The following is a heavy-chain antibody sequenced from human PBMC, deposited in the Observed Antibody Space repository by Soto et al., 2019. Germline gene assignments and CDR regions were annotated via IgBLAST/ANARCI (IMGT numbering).Heavy chain of an antibody. V-gene: IGHV5-51*01. CDR1: GYSFTSYW. CDR3: ARRYGSSWYGYAFDI. D-gene: IGHD6-13*01. Sequence: GESLKISCKGSGYSFTSYWIGWVRQMPGKGLEWMGIIYPGDSDTRYSPSFQGQVTISADKSISTAYLQWSSLKASDTAMYYCARRYGSSWYGYAFDIWGQGTMVTVSS. CDR2: IYPGDSDT. J-gene: IGHJ3*02.